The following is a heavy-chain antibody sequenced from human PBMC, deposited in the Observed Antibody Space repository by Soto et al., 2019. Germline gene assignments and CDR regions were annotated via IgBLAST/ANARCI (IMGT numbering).Heavy chain of an antibody. J-gene: IGHJ6*02. CDR1: GVRISGDA. CDR3: AGGEQQLVSYYSYGMDV. V-gene: IGHV1-69*01. Sequence: SLKRDWKASGVRISGDAGSCVRQAPGQGLEWMGGIIPIFGTANYAQKFQGRVTITADESTSTAYMELSSLRSEDTAVYYCAGGEQQLVSYYSYGMDVWGQGTTVTVSS. CDR2: IIPIFGTA. D-gene: IGHD6-13*01.